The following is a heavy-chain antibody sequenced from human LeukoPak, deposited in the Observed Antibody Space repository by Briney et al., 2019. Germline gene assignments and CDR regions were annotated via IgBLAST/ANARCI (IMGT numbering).Heavy chain of an antibody. Sequence: SVKVSCKASGGTFSSYAISWVRQAPGQGLEWMGGIIPIFGTANYAQKFQGRVTIAADESTSTAYMELSSLRSEDTAVYYCARDRGYYDFWSGYPPYYYYYGMDVWGQGTTVTVSS. CDR2: IIPIFGTA. CDR3: ARDRGYYDFWSGYPPYYYYYGMDV. D-gene: IGHD3-3*01. V-gene: IGHV1-69*13. CDR1: GGTFSSYA. J-gene: IGHJ6*02.